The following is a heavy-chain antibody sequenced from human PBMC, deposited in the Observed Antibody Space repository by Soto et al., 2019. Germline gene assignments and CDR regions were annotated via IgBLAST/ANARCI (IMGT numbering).Heavy chain of an antibody. CDR1: GFTFSSYA. Sequence: QVQLVESGGGVVQPGRSLRLSCAASGFTFSSYAMHWVRQAPGKGLEWVAVISYDGSNKYYADSVKGRFTISRDNSKNTLYLQMNSLRAEDTAVYYCASDGGYALDYYYYGMDVWGQGTTVTVSS. J-gene: IGHJ6*02. CDR3: ASDGGYALDYYYYGMDV. CDR2: ISYDGSNK. V-gene: IGHV3-30-3*01. D-gene: IGHD3-22*01.